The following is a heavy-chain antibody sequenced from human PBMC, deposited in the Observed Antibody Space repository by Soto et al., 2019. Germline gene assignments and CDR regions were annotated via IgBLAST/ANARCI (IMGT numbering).Heavy chain of an antibody. J-gene: IGHJ4*02. CDR1: GGSISSSSYS. V-gene: IGHV4-39*01. D-gene: IGHD3-3*01. Sequence: PSETLSLTCTVSGGSISSSSYSWGWIRQPPGKGLEWIGSIYYSGSTYYNPSLKSRVTISVDTSKNQFSLKLSSVTAADTAVYYCARRYYDFWSGLNFFDSWGQGTLVTVSS. CDR2: IYYSGST. CDR3: ARRYYDFWSGLNFFDS.